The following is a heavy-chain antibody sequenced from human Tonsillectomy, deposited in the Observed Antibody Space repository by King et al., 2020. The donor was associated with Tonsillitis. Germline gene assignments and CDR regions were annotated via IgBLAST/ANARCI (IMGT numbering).Heavy chain of an antibody. Sequence: GQLVQSGAEVKKPGASVKVSCKASGYTYTNYGISWVRQAPGQGLEWMGCISTNNGNMNYAQKFQGRVTMTTDTSTSTAYMELRSLTSDDTAMYYCARGQPYCGGDCHSDYWGQGTLVTVSS. CDR3: ARGQPYCGGDCHSDY. CDR1: GYTYTNYG. D-gene: IGHD2-21*02. J-gene: IGHJ4*02. V-gene: IGHV1-18*01. CDR2: ISTNNGNM.